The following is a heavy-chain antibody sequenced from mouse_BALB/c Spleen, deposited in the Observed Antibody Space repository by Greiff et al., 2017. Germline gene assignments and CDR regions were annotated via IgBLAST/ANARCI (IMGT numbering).Heavy chain of an antibody. J-gene: IGHJ4*01. D-gene: IGHD2-14*01. CDR3: ARYYYRDYYAMDY. Sequence: QVQLQQSGAELMKPGASVKISCKATGYTFSSYWIEWVKQRPGHGLEWIGEILPGSGSTNYNEKFKGKATFTADTSSNTAYMQLSSLTSEDSAVYYCARYYYRDYYAMDYWGQGTSVTVSS. CDR2: ILPGSGST. V-gene: IGHV1-9*01. CDR1: GYTFSSYW.